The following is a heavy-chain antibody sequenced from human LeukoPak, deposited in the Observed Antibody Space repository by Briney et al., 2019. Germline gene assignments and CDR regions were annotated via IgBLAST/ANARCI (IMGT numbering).Heavy chain of an antibody. CDR3: ARGEGRVVPAVKGVYMDV. CDR2: IYTCGST. V-gene: IGHV4-4*07. J-gene: IGHJ6*03. Sequence: PSETLSLTCTVSGGSLSSFYCSWIRQPAGQGLEWIGRIYTCGSTNYNTSLESRVTMSVDTYKNQFSLKLSSVTAADTAVYYCARGEGRVVPAVKGVYMDVWGKGTTVTVSS. D-gene: IGHD2-2*01. CDR1: GGSLSSFY.